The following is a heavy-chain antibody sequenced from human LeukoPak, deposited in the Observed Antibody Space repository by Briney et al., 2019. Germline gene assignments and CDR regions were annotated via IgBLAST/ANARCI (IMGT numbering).Heavy chain of an antibody. CDR3: ASSWDGYNSPFDY. D-gene: IGHD5-24*01. J-gene: IGHJ4*02. CDR1: GGTFSSYA. V-gene: IGHV1-69*05. Sequence: SVKASCKASGGTFSSYAISWVRQAPGQGLEWMRGIIPIFGTANYAQKFQGRVTITTDESTSTAYMELSSLRSEDTAVYYCASSWDGYNSPFDYWGQGTLVTVSS. CDR2: IIPIFGTA.